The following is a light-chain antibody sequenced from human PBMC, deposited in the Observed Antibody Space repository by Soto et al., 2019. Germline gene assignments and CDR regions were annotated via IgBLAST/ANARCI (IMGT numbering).Light chain of an antibody. Sequence: QSVLTQSASVSGSPGQSITISCTGTSSDVGGYNYVSWYQQHPGKAPKLMIYEVSNRPSGVSDRFSGSRSGNTASLTISGLQAEDESDYYCISYTSSSTWVFGGGTKLTVL. CDR1: SSDVGGYNY. J-gene: IGLJ3*02. V-gene: IGLV2-14*01. CDR3: ISYTSSSTWV. CDR2: EVS.